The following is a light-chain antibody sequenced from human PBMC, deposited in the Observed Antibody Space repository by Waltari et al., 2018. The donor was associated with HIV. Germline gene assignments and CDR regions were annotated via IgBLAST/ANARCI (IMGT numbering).Light chain of an antibody. V-gene: IGKV3-20*01. CDR3: QQYSYSPWT. CDR2: GAS. J-gene: IGKJ1*01. CDR1: QSVSSSY. Sequence: EIVLTQSPGTLSLSPGERATLSCRVSQSVSSSYLAWYQQKPGQAPRLLISGASSRATGIPDRFSVSGSGTDFTLTISRLEPEDFALYFGQQYSYSPWTFGQGTKVEIK.